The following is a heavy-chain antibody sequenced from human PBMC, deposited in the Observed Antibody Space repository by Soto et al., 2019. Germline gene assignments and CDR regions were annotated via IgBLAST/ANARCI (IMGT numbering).Heavy chain of an antibody. CDR1: GYDFTAYD. V-gene: IGHV1-8*02. CDR2: MNPINGAA. J-gene: IGHJ6*02. CDR3: GRGPSPRAPAGGTPYYYAMDV. Sequence: QVQLVQSGAEVKQSGASVKVSCKASGYDFTAYDINWVRQASGQGLEWMGWMNPINGAAGSARRFQGRVSMTGNTVTGTAYLESTSLRTDDTAVYYCGRGPSPRAPAGGTPYYYAMDVWGQGPTVTVSS. D-gene: IGHD6-13*01.